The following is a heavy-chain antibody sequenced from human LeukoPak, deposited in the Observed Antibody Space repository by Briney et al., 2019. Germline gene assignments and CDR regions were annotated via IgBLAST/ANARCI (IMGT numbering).Heavy chain of an antibody. J-gene: IGHJ5*02. CDR1: GFTFSSYA. CDR3: AKDGGDIVVVVAADGINWFDP. CDR2: ISGSGGST. Sequence: GGSLGLSCAASGFTFSSYAMSWVRQAPGKGLEWVSAISGSGGSTYYADSVKGRFTISRDNSKNTLYLQMNSLRAEDTAVYYCAKDGGDIVVVVAADGINWFDPWGQGTLVTVSS. D-gene: IGHD2-15*01. V-gene: IGHV3-23*01.